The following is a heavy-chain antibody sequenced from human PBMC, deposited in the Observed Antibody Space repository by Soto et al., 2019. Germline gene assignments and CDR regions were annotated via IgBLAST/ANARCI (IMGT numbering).Heavy chain of an antibody. V-gene: IGHV2-5*01. CDR2: IYWNDDK. CDR1: GFSLSTSGLG. Sequence: QITLKESGPTLVRPTQTLTLTCTFSGFSLSTSGLGVGWIRQPPGKALEWLALIYWNDDKRYSPSLKARLTITQDTTKNHDVLPVTNMDPVDTDTYYCGNSARGCFHFDYWGQGTLVTVSS. CDR3: GNSARGCFHFDY. J-gene: IGHJ4*02. D-gene: IGHD6-19*01.